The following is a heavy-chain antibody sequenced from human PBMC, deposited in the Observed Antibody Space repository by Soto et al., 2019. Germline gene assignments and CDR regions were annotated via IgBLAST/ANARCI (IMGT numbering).Heavy chain of an antibody. CDR2: IYYSGST. D-gene: IGHD3-16*01. CDR1: GGSISSSSYY. V-gene: IGHV4-39*01. Sequence: SETLSLTCTVSGGSISSSSYYWGWIRQPPGKGLEWIGSIYYSGSTYYNPSLKSRVTISVDTSKNQFSLEVTSVTAADTAVYYCARLTLRMATIRVNFDYWGQGTQVTVSS. J-gene: IGHJ4*02. CDR3: ARLTLRMATIRVNFDY.